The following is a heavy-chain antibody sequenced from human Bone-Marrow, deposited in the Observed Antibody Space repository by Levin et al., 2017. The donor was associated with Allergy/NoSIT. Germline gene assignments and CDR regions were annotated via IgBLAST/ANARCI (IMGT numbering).Heavy chain of an antibody. D-gene: IGHD6-19*01. Sequence: GGSLRLSCAASGFTFSHNWITWVRQAPGKGLEWVASIKQDGSAKDYGDSVKGRSTISRDNAKNSLYLQMDSLRGEDTALYYCVRNLGWYRLDSWGQGTLVTVSS. V-gene: IGHV3-7*04. J-gene: IGHJ4*02. CDR3: VRNLGWYRLDS. CDR1: GFTFSHNW. CDR2: IKQDGSAK.